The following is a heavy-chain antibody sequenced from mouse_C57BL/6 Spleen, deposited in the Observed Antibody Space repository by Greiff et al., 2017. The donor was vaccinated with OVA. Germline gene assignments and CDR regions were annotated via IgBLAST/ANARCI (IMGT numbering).Heavy chain of an antibody. CDR2: IHPNSGST. D-gene: IGHD1-1*01. Sequence: VQLQQSGPELVKPGASVKLSCKASGYTFTSYWMHWVKQRPGQGLEWIGTIHPNSGSTNYNEKFKSKATLTVDKSSSTAYMQLSSLTSEDSAVYYCAPITTVEADWGQGTLVTVSA. J-gene: IGHJ3*01. CDR3: APITTVEAD. CDR1: GYTFTSYW. V-gene: IGHV1-64*01.